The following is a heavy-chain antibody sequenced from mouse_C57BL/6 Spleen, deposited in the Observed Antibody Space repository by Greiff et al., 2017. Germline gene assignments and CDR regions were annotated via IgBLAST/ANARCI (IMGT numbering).Heavy chain of an antibody. CDR3: TSDYYGSSYGFGY. CDR2: IRNKANNHAT. D-gene: IGHD1-1*01. V-gene: IGHV6-6*01. Sequence: EVQGVESGGGLVQPGGSMKLSCAASGFTFSDAWMDWVRQSPEKGLEWVAEIRNKANNHATYYAESVKGRFTISRDDSKSSVYLQMNSLRAEDTGIYYCTSDYYGSSYGFGYWGQVTLVTVSA. CDR1: GFTFSDAW. J-gene: IGHJ3*01.